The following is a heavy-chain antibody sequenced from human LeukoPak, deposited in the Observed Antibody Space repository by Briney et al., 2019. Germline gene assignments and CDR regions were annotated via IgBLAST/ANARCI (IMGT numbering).Heavy chain of an antibody. D-gene: IGHD5-18*01. CDR1: GYTFTSYG. CDR3: AREPGGYSYGDFDY. V-gene: IGHV1-18*01. CDR2: VSAYNGNT. J-gene: IGHJ4*02. Sequence: ASVKVSCKASGYTFTSYGIIWVRQAPGPGIEWMGWVSAYNGNTNYAQQPHGRVTMTTDTSTSTAYMELRSLRADDTAVRYCAREPGGYSYGDFDYWGERTLVTVSS.